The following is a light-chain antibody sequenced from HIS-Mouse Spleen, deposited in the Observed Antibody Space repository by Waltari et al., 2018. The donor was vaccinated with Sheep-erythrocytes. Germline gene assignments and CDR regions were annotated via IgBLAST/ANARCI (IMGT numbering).Light chain of an antibody. V-gene: IGLV2-23*01. CDR3: CSYAGSSTPWV. CDR2: EGG. CDR1: SSDVGSYNL. J-gene: IGLJ3*02. Sequence: QSALTQPASVSGSPGQSITISCTGTSSDVGSYNLVSWYQQHPAKAPKLMVYEGGKRPSGVSNRFSGSKSGNTASLTISGLQAEDEADYYCCSYAGSSTPWVFGGGTKLTVL.